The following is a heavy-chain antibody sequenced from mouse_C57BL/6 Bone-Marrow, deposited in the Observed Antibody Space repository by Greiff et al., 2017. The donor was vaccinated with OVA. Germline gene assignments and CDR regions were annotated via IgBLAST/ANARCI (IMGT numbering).Heavy chain of an antibody. V-gene: IGHV5-17*01. CDR1: GFTFSDYG. D-gene: IGHD2-1*01. CDR2: ISSGSSTI. Sequence: EVKVVESGGGLVKPGGSLKLSCAASGFTFSDYGMHWVRQAPEKGLEWVAYISSGSSTIYYADTVKGRFTISRDNAKNTLFLQMTSLRSEDTAMYYCARGSYGNFYWGQGTTLTVSS. CDR3: ARGSYGNFY. J-gene: IGHJ2*01.